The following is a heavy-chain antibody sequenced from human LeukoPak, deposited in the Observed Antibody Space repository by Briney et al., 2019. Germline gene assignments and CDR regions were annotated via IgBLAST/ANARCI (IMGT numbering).Heavy chain of an antibody. J-gene: IGHJ6*03. V-gene: IGHV3-64*01. CDR2: ISSNGGST. D-gene: IGHD3-3*01. CDR3: ARNLYYDFWSGYYNGSWYYYYYMDV. CDR1: GFTFSSYA. Sequence: QPGGSLRLSCAASGFTFSSYAMHWVRQAPGKGLEYVSAISSNGGSTYYANSVKGRFTISRDNSKNTLYLQMGSLRAEDMAVYYCARNLYYDFWSGYYNGSWYYYYYMDVWGKGTTVTVSS.